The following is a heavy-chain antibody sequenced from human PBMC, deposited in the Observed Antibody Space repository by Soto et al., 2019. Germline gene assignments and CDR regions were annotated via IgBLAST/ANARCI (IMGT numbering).Heavy chain of an antibody. J-gene: IGHJ6*02. Sequence: PGGSLRLSCAASGFTFSSYGMHWVRQAPGKGLEWVAVISYDGSNKYYADSVKGRFTISRDNSKNTLYLQMNSLRAEDTAVYYCAKVRVHSSSCLWASYYYYYYGMDVWGQGTTVTVSS. D-gene: IGHD6-13*01. CDR1: GFTFSSYG. CDR2: ISYDGSNK. V-gene: IGHV3-30*18. CDR3: AKVRVHSSSCLWASYYYYYYGMDV.